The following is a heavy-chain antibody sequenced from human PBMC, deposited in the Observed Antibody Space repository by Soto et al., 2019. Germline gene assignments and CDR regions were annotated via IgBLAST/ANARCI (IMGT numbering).Heavy chain of an antibody. Sequence: QAQLMQSVAEVKKPGSSVKVSCKASGGTFSGYAINWVRQAPGQGLEWMGGIIPLLGITDYGQKFQGRITIAADESTGTAYMYLRGPGSEDTAVYYCARDPRSITGTTSSEDFQHWGQGTLVSVSS. CDR1: GGTFSGYA. D-gene: IGHD1-1*01. V-gene: IGHV1-69*01. CDR3: ARDPRSITGTTSSEDFQH. CDR2: IIPLLGIT. J-gene: IGHJ1*01.